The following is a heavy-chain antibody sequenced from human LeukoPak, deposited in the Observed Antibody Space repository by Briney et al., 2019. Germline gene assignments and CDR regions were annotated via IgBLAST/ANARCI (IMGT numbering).Heavy chain of an antibody. D-gene: IGHD4-17*01. J-gene: IGHJ4*02. CDR3: AADYKGTVTTLDY. V-gene: IGHV1-58*01. Sequence: VASVTVSFTASGFTFTSSAVQWVRQARGQRLEWIGWIVVGSGNTNYAQKFQERVTITRDMSTSTAYMELSSLRSEDTAVYYCAADYKGTVTTLDYWGQGTLVTVSS. CDR2: IVVGSGNT. CDR1: GFTFTSSA.